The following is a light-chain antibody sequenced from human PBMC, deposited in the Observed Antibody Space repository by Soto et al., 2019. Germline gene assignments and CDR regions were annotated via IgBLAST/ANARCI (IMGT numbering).Light chain of an antibody. J-gene: IGLJ3*02. Sequence: QSALTQPPSASGSPGQSVTISCTGTSGDVGGYKYVSWYQQHPGKAPKLLIYEVSKRPSGVPDRFSGSKSGNTASLTVSGLQAADEADYYCSPYAGSYNWVFGGGTKLTVL. CDR3: SPYAGSYNWV. CDR1: SGDVGGYKY. V-gene: IGLV2-8*01. CDR2: EVS.